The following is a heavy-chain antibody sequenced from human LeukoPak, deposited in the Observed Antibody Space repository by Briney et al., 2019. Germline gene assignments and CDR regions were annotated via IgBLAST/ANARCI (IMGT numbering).Heavy chain of an antibody. J-gene: IGHJ4*02. Sequence: ASVKVSCKASGYTFTGYYMHWVRQAPGQGLEWMGWINPNSGGTNYAQKFQGRVTMTRDTSVSTAYMEVSRLTSDDTAVFYCAREGSGYPYWGQGTLVTVSS. CDR1: GYTFTGYY. D-gene: IGHD5-12*01. CDR2: INPNSGGT. V-gene: IGHV1-2*02. CDR3: AREGSGYPY.